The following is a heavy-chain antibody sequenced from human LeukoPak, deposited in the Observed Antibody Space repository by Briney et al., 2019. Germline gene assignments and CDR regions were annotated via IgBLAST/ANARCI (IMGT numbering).Heavy chain of an antibody. CDR3: ASFIAAAGLNWFDP. D-gene: IGHD6-13*01. CDR2: ISYDGSNK. J-gene: IGHJ5*02. Sequence: PGRSLRLSCAASGFTFSSYGMHWVRQAPGKGLEWVAVISYDGSNKYYADSVKGRFTISRDNSKNTLYLQMNSLRAEDTAVYYCASFIAAAGLNWFDPWGQGTLVTVSS. CDR1: GFTFSSYG. V-gene: IGHV3-30*19.